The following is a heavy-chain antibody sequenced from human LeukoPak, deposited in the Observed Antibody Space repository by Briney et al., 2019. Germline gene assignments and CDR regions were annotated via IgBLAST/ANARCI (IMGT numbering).Heavy chain of an antibody. CDR2: VYHTGAS. J-gene: IGHJ4*02. D-gene: IGHD2-8*01. V-gene: IGHV4-59*01. CDR3: TRVVNGGHFDY. Sequence: SETLSLTCSVSGASINNYYWTWIRQPPGKGLEWIGYVYHTGASGYHPSLRSRVAMSLDTSKNQISLNLRSVTAADTAVYFCTRVVNGGHFDYWGQGTLVTVSS. CDR1: GASINNYY.